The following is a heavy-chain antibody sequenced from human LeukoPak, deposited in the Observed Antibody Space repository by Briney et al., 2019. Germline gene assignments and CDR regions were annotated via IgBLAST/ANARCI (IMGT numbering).Heavy chain of an antibody. CDR3: AELGITMIGGV. CDR1: EFTFSTYW. Sequence: GGSLRLSCAASEFTFSTYWMTWVRQAPGKGLEWVANIKQDGSEKYYVDSVKGRFTISRDNAKNSLSLQMNSLRAEDTAVYYCAELGITMIGGVWGKGTTVTISS. CDR2: IKQDGSEK. J-gene: IGHJ6*04. D-gene: IGHD3-10*02. V-gene: IGHV3-7*01.